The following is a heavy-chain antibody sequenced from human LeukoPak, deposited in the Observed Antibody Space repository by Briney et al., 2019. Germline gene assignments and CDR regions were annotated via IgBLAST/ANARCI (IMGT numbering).Heavy chain of an antibody. J-gene: IGHJ4*02. CDR1: GFTFRDYG. CDR2: IWYDGSNK. V-gene: IGHV3-33*06. CDR3: AKGRGGSSNGGSDS. D-gene: IGHD7-27*01. Sequence: GGSLSLSCTASGFTFRDYGMNWVRQAPGKGLEWVAGIWYDGSNKDYVDSVKGRFTITRDNSKNTLYLEMNSLTVEDTAVYYCAKGRGGSSNGGSDSCGQGTQVTASS.